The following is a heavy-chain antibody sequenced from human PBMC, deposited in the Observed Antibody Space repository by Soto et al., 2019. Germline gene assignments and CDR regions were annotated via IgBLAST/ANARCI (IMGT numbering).Heavy chain of an antibody. CDR1: GGSISSSSYY. Sequence: SETLSLTCTVSGGSISSSSYYWGWIRQPPGKGLEWIGSIYYSGSTYSNPSLKRRFTISVDTSNNLFPLKLSSVTAADTAVYYCASPLFGESYYYGMDVWGQGTTVTVSS. D-gene: IGHD3-10*01. V-gene: IGHV4-39*01. CDR2: IYYSGST. CDR3: ASPLFGESYYYGMDV. J-gene: IGHJ6*02.